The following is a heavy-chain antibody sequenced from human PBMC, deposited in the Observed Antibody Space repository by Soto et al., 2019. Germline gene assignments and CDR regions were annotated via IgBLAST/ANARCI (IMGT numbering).Heavy chain of an antibody. J-gene: IGHJ4*02. V-gene: IGHV3-7*01. CDR2: IKQDANEM. CDR3: ARSGGGYGDPNDY. CDR1: GFKFSTYW. D-gene: IGHD4-17*01. Sequence: EVQVVESGGGLVQPGGSLRLSCAASGFKFSTYWMSWVRQAPGKGLEWLANIKQDANEMYYVDSVKGRFTISRDNAKNSLYLQMNSLRAEDTAVYYCARSGGGYGDPNDYWGQGTLVTVSS.